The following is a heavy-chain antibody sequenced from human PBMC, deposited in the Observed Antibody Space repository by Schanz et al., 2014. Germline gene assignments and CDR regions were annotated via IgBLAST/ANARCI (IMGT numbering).Heavy chain of an antibody. CDR2: IYYSGST. V-gene: IGHV4-61*10. Sequence: QVQLQQWGAGLLKPSETLSLTCSVSGGSISSGSYYWNWIRQPAGKGLEWIGYIYYSGSTYYNPSLKSRVTISVDTSKNQFSLNLSSATAADTAVYYCARDRGHGDLPGDIWGQGTMVTVSS. CDR3: ARDRGHGDLPGDI. CDR1: GGSISSGSYY. D-gene: IGHD4-17*01. J-gene: IGHJ3*02.